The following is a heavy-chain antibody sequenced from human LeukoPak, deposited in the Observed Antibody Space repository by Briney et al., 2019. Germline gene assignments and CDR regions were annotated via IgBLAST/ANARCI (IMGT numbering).Heavy chain of an antibody. CDR2: IIPIFGTA. J-gene: IGHJ6*03. Sequence: SVKVSCKASGGTFGSYAISWVRQAPGQGLEWMGGIIPIFGTANYAQKFQGRVTITADESTSTAYMELSSLRSEDTAVYYCARQGEYYDFWSGYKKHYYYYYMDVWGKGTTVTVSS. CDR3: ARQGEYYDFWSGYKKHYYYYYMDV. V-gene: IGHV1-69*13. D-gene: IGHD3-3*01. CDR1: GGTFGSYA.